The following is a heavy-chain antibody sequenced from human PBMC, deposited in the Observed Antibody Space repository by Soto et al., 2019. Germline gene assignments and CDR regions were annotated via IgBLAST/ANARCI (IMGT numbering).Heavy chain of an antibody. Sequence: GASVKVSCKASGYTFTTYCIHWVRQAPGQGLEWVGRINASNGDTKYSQKFQGRVTIARDTSASTAYMELSSLRSEDTAVYYCARTLWFGGLDAFDIWGQGTMVTVSS. CDR2: INASNGDT. D-gene: IGHD3-10*01. V-gene: IGHV1-3*01. CDR3: ARTLWFGGLDAFDI. CDR1: GYTFTTYC. J-gene: IGHJ3*02.